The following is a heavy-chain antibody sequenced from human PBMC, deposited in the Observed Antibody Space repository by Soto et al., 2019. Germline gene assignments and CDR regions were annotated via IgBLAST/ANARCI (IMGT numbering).Heavy chain of an antibody. CDR3: GRVPRYSLPTSDSLDQ. CDR1: GGTFSTYT. CDR2: ITPILRET. V-gene: IGHV1-69*06. J-gene: IGHJ4*02. Sequence: QVHLVQSGTEVRRPGSSVTVSCKVSGGTFSTYTISWVRQAPGPGLQWMGGITPILRETTYAQNFQGRVSITADISATTAYMELSDLTSEDTAVYFCGRVPRYSLPTSDSLDQWGQGTRVTVAS. D-gene: IGHD5-18*01.